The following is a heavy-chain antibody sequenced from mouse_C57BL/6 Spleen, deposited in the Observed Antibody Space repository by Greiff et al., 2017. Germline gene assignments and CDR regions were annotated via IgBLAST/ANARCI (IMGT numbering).Heavy chain of an antibody. CDR3: ARGEGTSIAY. CDR1: GYSITSGYY. CDR2: ISYDGSN. D-gene: IGHD5-1*01. J-gene: IGHJ3*01. V-gene: IGHV3-6*01. Sequence: EVQLQQSGPGLVKPSQSLSLTCSVTGYSITSGYYWNWIRQFPGNKLEWMGYISYDGSNNYNPSLKNRISITRDTSKNQFFLKLNSVTTEDTATYYCARGEGTSIAYWGQGTLVTVSA.